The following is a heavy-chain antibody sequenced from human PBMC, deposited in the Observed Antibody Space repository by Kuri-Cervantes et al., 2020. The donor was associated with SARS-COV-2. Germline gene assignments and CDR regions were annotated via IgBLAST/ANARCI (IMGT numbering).Heavy chain of an antibody. Sequence: GESLKISCAASGFTFSSYAMHWVRQAPGKGLEWVAVISYDGSNKYYADSVKGRFTISRDNSKNTLYLQMNSLRAEDTAVYYCAKEGISYSSSSFDYWGQGTLVTVSS. J-gene: IGHJ4*02. CDR3: AKEGISYSSSSFDY. D-gene: IGHD6-6*01. V-gene: IGHV3-30-3*01. CDR1: GFTFSSYA. CDR2: ISYDGSNK.